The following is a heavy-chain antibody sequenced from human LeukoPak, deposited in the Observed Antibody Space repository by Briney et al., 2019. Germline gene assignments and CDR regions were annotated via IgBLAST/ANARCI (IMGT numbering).Heavy chain of an antibody. J-gene: IGHJ3*02. CDR2: ISGSGGST. Sequence: PGGSLRHSCAASGFTFSNYVMSWVRQAPGKGLEWVSGISGSGGSTYYANSVKGRFTISRDKSKNTLYLQMNSLRAEDTAVYYCAKDREIQLWLSGGAFDIWGQGTMVTVSS. D-gene: IGHD5-18*01. CDR3: AKDREIQLWLSGGAFDI. V-gene: IGHV3-23*01. CDR1: GFTFSNYV.